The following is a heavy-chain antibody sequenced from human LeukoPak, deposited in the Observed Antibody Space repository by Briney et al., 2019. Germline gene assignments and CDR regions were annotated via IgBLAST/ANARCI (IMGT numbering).Heavy chain of an antibody. CDR2: ISYDGSNK. Sequence: PGGSLRLSCAASGFTFSSYGMHWVRQAPGKGLEWVAVISYDGSNKYYADSVKGRFTISRDNSKNTLYLQMNSLRAEDTAVYYCARDPSYGDWTYFDYWGQGTLVTVSS. CDR3: ARDPSYGDWTYFDY. D-gene: IGHD4-17*01. CDR1: GFTFSSYG. V-gene: IGHV3-30*03. J-gene: IGHJ4*02.